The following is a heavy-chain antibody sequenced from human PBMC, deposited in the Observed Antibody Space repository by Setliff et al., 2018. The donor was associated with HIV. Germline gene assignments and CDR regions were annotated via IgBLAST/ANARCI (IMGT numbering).Heavy chain of an antibody. D-gene: IGHD2-15*01. CDR3: ARGVAATLAHSTYYYYYMDV. V-gene: IGHV4-34*01. CDR1: GGSFPAYY. Sequence: SETLSLTCAVYGGSFPAYYWNWIRQPPGKGLEWIGEINYDGDTNYNPSLKSRVTISLDTSKSQFSLKLTSVTAADTAVYHCARGVAATLAHSTYYYYYMDVWDKGTTVTVSS. J-gene: IGHJ6*03. CDR2: INYDGDT.